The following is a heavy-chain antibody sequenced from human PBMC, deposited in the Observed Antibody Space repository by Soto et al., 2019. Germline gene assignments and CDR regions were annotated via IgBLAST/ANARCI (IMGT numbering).Heavy chain of an antibody. V-gene: IGHV3-48*02. Sequence: GGSLRLSCAASGFTFSSYSMNWVRQAPGKGLEWVSYISSSSTIYYADSVKGRFTISRDNAKNSLYLQMNSLRDEDTAVYYCARPPIAAAGKDRYYGMDVWGQGTTVTVSS. CDR1: GFTFSSYS. J-gene: IGHJ6*02. CDR3: ARPPIAAAGKDRYYGMDV. CDR2: ISSSSTI. D-gene: IGHD6-13*01.